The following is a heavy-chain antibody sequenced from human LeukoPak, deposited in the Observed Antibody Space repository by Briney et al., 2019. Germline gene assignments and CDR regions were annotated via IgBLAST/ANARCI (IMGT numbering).Heavy chain of an antibody. Sequence: PGGSLRLSCAASGFTFSSYAMHWVRQAPGKGLVWVAVISYDGSNKYYADSVKGRFTISRDNSKNTLYLQMNSLRAEDTAVYYCARDLDYNILTGYSPETYYYYGMDVWGQGTTVTVSS. CDR2: ISYDGSNK. CDR3: ARDLDYNILTGYSPETYYYYGMDV. D-gene: IGHD3-9*01. CDR1: GFTFSSYA. J-gene: IGHJ6*02. V-gene: IGHV3-30-3*01.